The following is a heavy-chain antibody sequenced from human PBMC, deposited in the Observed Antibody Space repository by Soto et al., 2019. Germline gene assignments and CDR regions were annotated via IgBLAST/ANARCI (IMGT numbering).Heavy chain of an antibody. J-gene: IGHJ6*02. CDR2: ITSGSTI. Sequence: QVQLVESGGGLVKPGGSLRLSCAASGFTFSDYYMSWIRQAPGKGLEWVSYITSGSTIYYADSVKGRFTISRDNAKNSLYLQMNSLRAEDTAVYYGARAPYSSGWYDYYYGMDVWGQGTTVTVSS. D-gene: IGHD6-19*01. V-gene: IGHV3-11*01. CDR3: ARAPYSSGWYDYYYGMDV. CDR1: GFTFSDYY.